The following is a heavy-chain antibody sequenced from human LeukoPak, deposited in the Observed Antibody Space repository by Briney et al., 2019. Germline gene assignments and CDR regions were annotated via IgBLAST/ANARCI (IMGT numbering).Heavy chain of an antibody. CDR1: GYTFTSYG. J-gene: IGHJ4*02. D-gene: IGHD2-2*01. CDR3: ARDRCSSTSCYYYW. V-gene: IGHV1-18*01. Sequence: ASVKVSCKASGYTFTSYGISWVRQAPGQGLEWMGWISAYNSNTNYAQKLQGRVTMTTDTSTSTAYMELRSLRSDDTAVYYCARDRCSSTSCYYYWWGRGTLVTVSS. CDR2: ISAYNSNT.